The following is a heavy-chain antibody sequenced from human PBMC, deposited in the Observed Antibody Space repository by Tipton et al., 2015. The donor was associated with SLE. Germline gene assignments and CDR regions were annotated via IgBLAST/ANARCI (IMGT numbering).Heavy chain of an antibody. CDR3: AKDIGEGGYSYGGNPDV. V-gene: IGHV3-23*01. D-gene: IGHD5-18*01. CDR1: GFTFSSYA. Sequence: GSLRLSCAASGFTFSSYAMSWVRQAPGKGLEWVSAISGSGGSTYYADSVKGRFTISRDNSKNSLYLQMNSLRTEDTALYYCAKDIGEGGYSYGGNPDVWGQGTTVTVSS. J-gene: IGHJ6*02. CDR2: ISGSGGST.